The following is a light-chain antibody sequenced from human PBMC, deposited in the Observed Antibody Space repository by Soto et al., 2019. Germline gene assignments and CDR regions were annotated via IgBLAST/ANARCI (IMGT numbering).Light chain of an antibody. V-gene: IGKV1-5*03. CDR3: QQYYSYPWP. J-gene: IGKJ1*01. CDR2: KAS. Sequence: IQMTQSPSTLSASVGDRVTFTCRASQSLNTWLAWYQQKPGKAPKLLIYKASTLEVGVPSRFSGSGSVTEFTLTIITLQPSDFATYCSQQYYSYPWPCSQGTK. CDR1: QSLNTW.